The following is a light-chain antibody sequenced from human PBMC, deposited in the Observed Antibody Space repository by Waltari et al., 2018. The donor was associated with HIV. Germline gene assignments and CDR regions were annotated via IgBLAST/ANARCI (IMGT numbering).Light chain of an antibody. CDR2: EVS. V-gene: IGLV2-23*02. J-gene: IGLJ2*01. CDR1: TSDVGRYDL. Sequence: QSALTQPASVSGSPGQSITISCTGSTSDVGRYDLVSWYQQHPGKAPKLIIYEVSKRPSGISDRFSGSSSGNTASLTSSGLQSDDEADYYCCSFAGSDTPVVLGGGTKLTVL. CDR3: CSFAGSDTPVV.